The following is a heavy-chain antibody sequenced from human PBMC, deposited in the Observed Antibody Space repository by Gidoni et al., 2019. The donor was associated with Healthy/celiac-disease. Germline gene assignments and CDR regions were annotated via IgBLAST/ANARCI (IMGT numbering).Heavy chain of an antibody. CDR2: INPKSGGT. CDR1: GYTFTGYY. CDR3: ARMVGAIYFDY. Sequence: QVQLVQSGAEVKKPGASVKVSCKASGYTFTGYYMHWVRQAPGQGLEWMGWINPKSGGTNYAQKFQGRVTMTRETAISTAYMELSRLRSDDTAVYYCARMVGAIYFDYWGQGTLVTVSS. J-gene: IGHJ4*02. D-gene: IGHD1-26*01. V-gene: IGHV1-2*02.